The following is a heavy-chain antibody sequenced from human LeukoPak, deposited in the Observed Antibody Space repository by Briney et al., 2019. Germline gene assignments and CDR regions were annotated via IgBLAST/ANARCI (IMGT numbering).Heavy chain of an antibody. J-gene: IGHJ4*02. D-gene: IGHD1-26*01. V-gene: IGHV5-51*01. CDR2: TYPGDSDT. Sequence: GESLQISCQGSGYSFTSYWIGWVRQMPGKGLEWMGITYPGDSDTRYSPSFQGQVTISADKSISTAYLQWSSLKASDTAMYYCAKGDGWELFSWDYWGQGTLVTVSS. CDR3: AKGDGWELFSWDY. CDR1: GYSFTSYW.